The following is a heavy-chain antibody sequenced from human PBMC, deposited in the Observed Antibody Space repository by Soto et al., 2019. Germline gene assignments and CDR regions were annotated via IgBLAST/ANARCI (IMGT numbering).Heavy chain of an antibody. CDR3: ARGGKRGYTSYGRNYYYYGMDV. J-gene: IGHJ6*02. D-gene: IGHD5-12*01. Sequence: QVHLQQWGAGLLKPSETLSLTCAVYGGSFSSYYWSWVRQPPGKGLEWIGEINHSGSTNNNPSLKSRVTISVDTSKNQFSLKLSSVTAADTALYYCARGGKRGYTSYGRNYYYYGMDVWGQGTTVTVSS. CDR2: INHSGST. CDR1: GGSFSSYY. V-gene: IGHV4-34*01.